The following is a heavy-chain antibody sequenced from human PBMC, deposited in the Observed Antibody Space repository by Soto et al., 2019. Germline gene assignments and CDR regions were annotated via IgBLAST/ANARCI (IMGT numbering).Heavy chain of an antibody. Sequence: QVQLVQSGAEVKKPGSSVKVSCKASGGTFSSYAISWVRQAPGQGLEWMGGIIPIFGTANYAQKFQGRVTITADESTSTAYMELNSLRSEDTAVYYCARVYRPDLSRTYWFDPWGQGTLVTVSS. V-gene: IGHV1-69*01. J-gene: IGHJ5*02. CDR1: GGTFSSYA. D-gene: IGHD2-21*02. CDR2: IIPIFGTA. CDR3: ARVYRPDLSRTYWFDP.